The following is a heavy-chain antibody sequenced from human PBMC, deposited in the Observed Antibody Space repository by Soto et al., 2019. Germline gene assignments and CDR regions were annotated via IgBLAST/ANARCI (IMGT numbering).Heavy chain of an antibody. CDR2: IYYSGST. V-gene: IGHV4-39*01. CDR1: GGSISSSSYY. Sequence: TVSGGSISSSSYYWGWIRQPPGKGLEWIGSIYYSGSTYYNPSLKSRVTISVDTSKNQFSLKLSSVTAADTAVYYCASGMVRGVKLYYYGMDVWGQGTTVTVSS. CDR3: ASGMVRGVKLYYYGMDV. J-gene: IGHJ6*02. D-gene: IGHD3-10*01.